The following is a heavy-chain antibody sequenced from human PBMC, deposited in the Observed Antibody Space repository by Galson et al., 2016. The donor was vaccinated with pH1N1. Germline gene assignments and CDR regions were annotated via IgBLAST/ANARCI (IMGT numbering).Heavy chain of an antibody. D-gene: IGHD7-27*01. V-gene: IGHV5-51*01. CDR2: IYPADSDS. CDR1: GYSFTNSW. CDR3: ARQRMGMDFDN. Sequence: QSGAEVKKPGDSLKISCQASGYSFTNSWIGWVRQMPGKGLEWMGIIYPADSDSRYGPSFQGQVTFSADKSIKTAYLQWNSLKVSDTAMYYCARQRMGMDFDNWGQGTLVAVSS. J-gene: IGHJ4*02.